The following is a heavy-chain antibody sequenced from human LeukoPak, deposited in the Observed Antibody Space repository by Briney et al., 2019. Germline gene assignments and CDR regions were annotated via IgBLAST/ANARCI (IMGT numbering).Heavy chain of an antibody. J-gene: IGHJ4*02. D-gene: IGHD3-22*01. CDR3: AKDGNGYYDGSFDY. CDR2: INSDGSST. Sequence: GGSLRLSCAASGFAFSSYWVHWVRQAPGKGLVWVSRINSDGSSTSYADSVKGRFTISRDNAKNTLYLQMNSLRAEDTAVYYCAKDGNGYYDGSFDYRGQGTLVTVSS. CDR1: GFAFSSYW. V-gene: IGHV3-74*01.